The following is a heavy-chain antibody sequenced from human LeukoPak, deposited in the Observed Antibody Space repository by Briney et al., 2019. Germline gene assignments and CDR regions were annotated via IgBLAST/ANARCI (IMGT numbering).Heavy chain of an antibody. CDR3: AIGYSSSWYYFDH. Sequence: GESLKISCKGSGYSFTNYRIGWVRQMPGKGLEWMGIINPGDSDTKYRPSFQGQVTISVNKSISTAYLQWSSLKASDTAMYYCAIGYSSSWYYFDHWGQGTLVTVS. D-gene: IGHD6-13*01. V-gene: IGHV5-51*01. J-gene: IGHJ4*02. CDR1: GYSFTNYR. CDR2: INPGDSDT.